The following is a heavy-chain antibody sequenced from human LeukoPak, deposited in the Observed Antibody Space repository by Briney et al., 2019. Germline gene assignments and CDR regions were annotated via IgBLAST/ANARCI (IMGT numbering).Heavy chain of an antibody. V-gene: IGHV2-5*02. Sequence: SGPTLVHPTQTLTLTCAFSGFSFSTTGVGVGWIRQPPGKALEWLSLIYWDDDKRYSPSLKSRLTITKDTSKNQVVLTVTNMDPVDIATYYYVHFMITIGGVILGPFDYWGQGTLVTVSS. CDR3: VHFMITIGGVILGPFDY. J-gene: IGHJ4*02. D-gene: IGHD3-16*01. CDR1: GFSFSTTGVG. CDR2: IYWDDDK.